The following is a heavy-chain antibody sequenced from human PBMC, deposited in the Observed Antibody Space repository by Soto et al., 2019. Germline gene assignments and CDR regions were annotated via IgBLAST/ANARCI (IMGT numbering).Heavy chain of an antibody. CDR1: GYTFTSYD. J-gene: IGHJ4*02. Sequence: SVKVSCKASGYTFTSYDINWVRQAPGQGLEWMGGIIPIFGTANYAQKFQGRVTITADESTSTAYMELSSLRSEDTAVYYCARECDCGGDCYCLDYWGQGTLVTVSS. CDR2: IIPIFGTA. CDR3: ARECDCGGDCYCLDY. D-gene: IGHD2-21*02. V-gene: IGHV1-69*13.